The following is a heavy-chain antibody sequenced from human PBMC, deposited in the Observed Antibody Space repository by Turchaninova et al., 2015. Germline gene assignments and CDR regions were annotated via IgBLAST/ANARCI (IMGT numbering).Heavy chain of an antibody. CDR3: ARGGAAAGMTPHFDY. CDR1: GGSFSGYY. D-gene: IGHD6-13*01. CDR2: INHSGST. V-gene: IGHV4-34*01. Sequence: QVQLQQWGAGLLKPSETLSLTCAVYGGSFSGYYWNWIRQPPGKGLEWIGEINHSGSTNYNPSPKSRVTISVDTSKTQVSLKLSSVTAADTAVYYCARGGAAAGMTPHFDYWGQGTLVTVSS. J-gene: IGHJ4*02.